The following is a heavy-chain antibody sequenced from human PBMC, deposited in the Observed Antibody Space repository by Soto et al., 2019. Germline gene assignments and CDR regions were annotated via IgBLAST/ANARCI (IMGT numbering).Heavy chain of an antibody. CDR2: IELSGTTT. CDR3: TKDRVRDGIYALDY. Sequence: KGMEWVAFIELSGTTTDYRESVKGRFTLSKDRSKRTVYLQMNSLRVEDAAVYFCTKDRVRDGIYALDYWGQGALVIVTS. J-gene: IGHJ4*02. D-gene: IGHD1-20*01. V-gene: IGHV3-23*05.